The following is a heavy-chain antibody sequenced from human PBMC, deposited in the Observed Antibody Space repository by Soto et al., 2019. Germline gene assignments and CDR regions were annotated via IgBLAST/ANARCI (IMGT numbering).Heavy chain of an antibody. V-gene: IGHV1-18*01. CDR1: GYTFTSYG. CDR2: ISAYNGNT. J-gene: IGHJ3*02. Sequence: ASVKVSCKASGYTFTSYGISWGQQAPGQGLEWMGWISAYNGNTNYAQKLQGRVTMTSDTSTSTAYMELRSMRSDDTAVYYCARGAAFDTAFDIWGQGTMVTVSS. CDR3: ARGAAFDTAFDI. D-gene: IGHD2-2*02.